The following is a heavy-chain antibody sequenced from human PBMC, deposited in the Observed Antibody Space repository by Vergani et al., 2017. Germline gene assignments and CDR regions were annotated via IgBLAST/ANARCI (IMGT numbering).Heavy chain of an antibody. CDR1: GFSLSTSGVG. V-gene: IGHV2-5*01. D-gene: IGHD6-13*01. Sequence: QITLKESGPTLVKPTQTLTLTCTFSGFSLSTSGVGVGWIRQPPGKALEWLALIYWNDDKRYSPSLKSRLTITKETSKNQVVLTMTNMYPVDTATYYCARYFHSSSWYGGLRYWGQGTLVTVSS. J-gene: IGHJ4*02. CDR2: IYWNDDK. CDR3: ARYFHSSSWYGGLRY.